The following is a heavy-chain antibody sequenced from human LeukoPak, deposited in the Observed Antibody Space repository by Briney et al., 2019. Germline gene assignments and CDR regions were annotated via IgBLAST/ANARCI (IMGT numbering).Heavy chain of an antibody. D-gene: IGHD6-19*01. CDR3: ARLARIAVAGTLIWGAFHI. V-gene: IGHV5-51*01. CDR2: IYPGDSDT. J-gene: IGHJ3*02. CDR1: GYSFTTSW. Sequence: GESLKISCTGSGYSFTTSWIGWVRQMPGKGLEWMGIIYPGDSDTRYSPSFQGHVTISADKSISTAYLQWSSLKASDTAMYYCARLARIAVAGTLIWGAFHIWGRGTMVTVSS.